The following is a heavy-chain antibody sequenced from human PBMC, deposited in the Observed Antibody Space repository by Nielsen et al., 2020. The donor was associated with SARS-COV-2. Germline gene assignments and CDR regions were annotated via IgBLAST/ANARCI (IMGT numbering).Heavy chain of an antibody. D-gene: IGHD3-16*01. CDR1: GDRFSNNRAA. CDR2: TYYTSKWYN. V-gene: IGHV6-1*01. CDR3: ARAAFGKDWDY. Sequence: SQTLSLTCAIYGDRFSNNRAAWNWLRQSPSRGLECLGRTYYTSKWYNEYAVSVRSRITISADTSRNQFSLHLTSMTSDDTAVYYCARAAFGKDWDYWGQGNLVTVSS. J-gene: IGHJ4*02.